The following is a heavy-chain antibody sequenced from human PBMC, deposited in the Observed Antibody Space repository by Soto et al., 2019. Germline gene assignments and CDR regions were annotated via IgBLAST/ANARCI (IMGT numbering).Heavy chain of an antibody. CDR1: NGSFTDYF. CDR3: ARVDQRGYFSVLTDF. CDR2: INHRGGA. V-gene: IGHV4-34*01. J-gene: IGHJ4*02. D-gene: IGHD3-10*02. Sequence: SETLSLTCAAHNGSFTDYFWTWIRQSPGRGLEWIGEINHRGGATYNPSLRSRVTISADTSRNQFSLSLSSLTAADTAVYYCARVDQRGYFSVLTDFWGQGILVTVSS.